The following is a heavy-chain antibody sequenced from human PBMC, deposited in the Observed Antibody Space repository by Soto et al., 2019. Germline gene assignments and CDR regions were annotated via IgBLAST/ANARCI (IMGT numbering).Heavy chain of an antibody. CDR3: ARHSGIPAGIFGFDP. CDR1: GGSISSYY. J-gene: IGHJ5*02. Sequence: SETLSLTCTVSGGSISSYYWSWIRQPPGKGLEWIRYIYYSGSTNYNPSHKSRVTISVDTSKNQFSLKLSSVTSADTAVYYCARHSGIPAGIFGFDPWGQGTLVTVSS. D-gene: IGHD2-2*01. V-gene: IGHV4-59*08. CDR2: IYYSGST.